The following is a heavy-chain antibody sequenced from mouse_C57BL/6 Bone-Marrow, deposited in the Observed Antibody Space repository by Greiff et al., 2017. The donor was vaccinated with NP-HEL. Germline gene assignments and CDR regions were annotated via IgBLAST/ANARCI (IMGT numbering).Heavy chain of an antibody. J-gene: IGHJ2*01. CDR1: GFTFSDYG. Sequence: EVKVVESGGGLVKPGGSLKLSCAASGFTFSDYGMHWVRQAPEKGLEWVAYISSGSSTIYYADTVKGRFTISRDNAKNTLFLQMTSLRSEDTAMYYCARYDYGLDYWGQGTTLTVSS. CDR3: ARYDYGLDY. CDR2: ISSGSSTI. V-gene: IGHV5-17*01. D-gene: IGHD2-4*01.